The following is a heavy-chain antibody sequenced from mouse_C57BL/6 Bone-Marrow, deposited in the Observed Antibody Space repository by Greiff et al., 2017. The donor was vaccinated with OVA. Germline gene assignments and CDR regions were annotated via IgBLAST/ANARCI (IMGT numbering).Heavy chain of an antibody. Sequence: EVKLVESGPELVKPGASVKIPCKASGYTFTDYNMDWVKQSHGKSLEWIGDINPNNGGTIYNQKFKGKATLTVDKSSSTAYMELRSLTSEDTAVYYCALTMVTWYFDVWGTGTTVTVSS. CDR3: ALTMVTWYFDV. V-gene: IGHV1-18*01. CDR2: INPNNGGT. J-gene: IGHJ1*03. CDR1: GYTFTDYN. D-gene: IGHD2-2*01.